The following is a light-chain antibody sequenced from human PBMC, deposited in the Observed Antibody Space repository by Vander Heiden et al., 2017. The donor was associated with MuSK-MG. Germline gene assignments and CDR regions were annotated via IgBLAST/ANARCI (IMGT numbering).Light chain of an antibody. CDR3: QQYGSSPMYT. CDR2: GAS. V-gene: IGKV3-20*01. Sequence: EIVLTQSPGPLSLAPGERAPLPCRASQSGSSSYLAWYQQKPGQAPRLLIYGASSRATGIPDRFSGSGSGTDFTLTISRLEPEDFAVYYCQQYGSSPMYTFGQGTKLEIK. J-gene: IGKJ2*01. CDR1: QSGSSSY.